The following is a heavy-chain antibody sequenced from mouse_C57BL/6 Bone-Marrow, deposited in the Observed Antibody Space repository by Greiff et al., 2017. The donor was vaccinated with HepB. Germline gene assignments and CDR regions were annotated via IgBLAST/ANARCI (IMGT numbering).Heavy chain of an antibody. D-gene: IGHD2-5*01. CDR3: AREEVYSNYAFDY. CDR1: GYSITSGYY. V-gene: IGHV3-6*01. CDR2: ISYDGSN. Sequence: EVQVVESGPGLVKPSQSLSLTCSVTGYSITSGYYWNWIRQFPGNKLEWMGYISYDGSNNYNPSLKNRISITRDTSKNQFFLKLNSVTTEDTATYYCAREEVYSNYAFDYWGQGTTLTVSS. J-gene: IGHJ2*01.